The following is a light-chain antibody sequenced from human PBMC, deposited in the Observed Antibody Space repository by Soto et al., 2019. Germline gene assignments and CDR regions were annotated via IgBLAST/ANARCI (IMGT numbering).Light chain of an antibody. V-gene: IGKV1-33*01. CDR1: QDISHY. CDR2: DAS. J-gene: IGKJ5*01. Sequence: DIQMTQSQSSLSASLGYRFTITCQASQDISHYLNWYQHKPGKAPELLIYDASNLETGVPSRFSGSGSGTDFTLTISSLQPEDIATYYCQQYDNLPINFGQGTRLEIK. CDR3: QQYDNLPIN.